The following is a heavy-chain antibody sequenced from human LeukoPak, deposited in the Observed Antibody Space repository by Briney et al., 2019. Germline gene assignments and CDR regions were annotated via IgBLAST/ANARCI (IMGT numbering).Heavy chain of an antibody. V-gene: IGHV3-7*01. CDR3: ARWDLLVANGGFDY. CDR1: GFTFSTYW. D-gene: IGHD2-8*02. J-gene: IGHJ4*02. CDR2: IKQDGSDK. Sequence: GGSLRLSCAASGFTFSTYWTSWVRQAPGKGLECVANIKQDGSDKHYLDSVKGRFTISRDNAKNSLYLQMSSLRGEDTAVYYCARWDLLVANGGFDYWGQGTLVTVSS.